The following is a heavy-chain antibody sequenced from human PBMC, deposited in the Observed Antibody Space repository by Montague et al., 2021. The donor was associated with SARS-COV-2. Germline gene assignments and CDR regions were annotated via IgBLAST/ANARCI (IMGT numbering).Heavy chain of an antibody. CDR2: IYSSGST. CDR1: GGSMRSYY. V-gene: IGHV4-4*07. CDR3: ARDLGAPDCYFDS. Sequence: SETLSLTCTVSGGSMRSYYWSWIRQPAGQGLEWIGRIYSSGSTNYNPSLNSRITMSVDMSRNQFSLKVTSVTAADTAVYYCARDLGAPDCYFDSWGQGTLVTVSS. D-gene: IGHD3-16*01. J-gene: IGHJ4*02.